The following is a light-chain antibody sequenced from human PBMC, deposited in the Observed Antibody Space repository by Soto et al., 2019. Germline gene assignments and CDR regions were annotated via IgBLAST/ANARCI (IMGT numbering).Light chain of an antibody. CDR3: CSYAGSSTFEG. J-gene: IGLJ3*02. V-gene: IGLV2-23*02. Sequence: QSALTQPASVSGSPGQSITISCTGTSSDVGSYNLVSWYQQHPGKAPKLMIYEVSKRPSGVSNRFSGSKPGNTASLTISGLQAEDEADYYCCSYAGSSTFEGFGGGTKLTVL. CDR2: EVS. CDR1: SSDVGSYNL.